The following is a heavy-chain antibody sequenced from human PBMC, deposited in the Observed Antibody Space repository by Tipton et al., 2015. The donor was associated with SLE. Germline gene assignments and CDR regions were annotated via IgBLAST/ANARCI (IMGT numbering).Heavy chain of an antibody. V-gene: IGHV3-30*02. CDR2: IQYDGKTK. Sequence: GSLRLSCVATRFMFRSYAMHWVRQAPGKGLEWVAFIQYDGKTKTYTDSVKGRFTISRDNSRNTLYLQMNTLKTDDTAVYYCAKGGGLGMDVWGQGTTVTVSS. CDR1: RFMFRSYA. J-gene: IGHJ6*02. D-gene: IGHD3-16*01. CDR3: AKGGGLGMDV.